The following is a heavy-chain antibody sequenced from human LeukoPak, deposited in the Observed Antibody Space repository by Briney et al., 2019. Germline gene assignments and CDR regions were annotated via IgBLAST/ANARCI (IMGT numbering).Heavy chain of an antibody. J-gene: IGHJ4*02. CDR3: ARARGVQPYYFDY. V-gene: IGHV3-33*01. CDR1: GFTFSNYG. CDR2: IWYDGSNK. Sequence: GGSLRLSCATSGFTFSNYGMHWVRQAPGKGLEWVAVIWYDGSNKYYADSVKGRFTISKDNSKNTLYLQMNSLRAEDTAVYYCARARGVQPYYFDYWGQGTLVTVSS. D-gene: IGHD6-6*01.